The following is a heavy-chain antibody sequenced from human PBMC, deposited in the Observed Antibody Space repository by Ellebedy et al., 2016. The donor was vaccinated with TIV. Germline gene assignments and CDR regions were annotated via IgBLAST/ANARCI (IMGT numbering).Heavy chain of an antibody. Sequence: PGGSLRLSCAASGFTFSSYSMNWVRQAPGKGLEWVSSITSSSSYRFYADSVKGRFTISRDNAKNSLYLQMNSLRAGDTAVYYCARDLGELLPALNFDYWGQGSLVTVSS. CDR1: GFTFSSYS. CDR2: ITSSSSYR. CDR3: ARDLGELLPALNFDY. D-gene: IGHD1-26*01. J-gene: IGHJ4*02. V-gene: IGHV3-21*01.